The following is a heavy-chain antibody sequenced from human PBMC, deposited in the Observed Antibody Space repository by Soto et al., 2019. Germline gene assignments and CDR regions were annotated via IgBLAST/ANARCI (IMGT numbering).Heavy chain of an antibody. Sequence: EVQLVESGGGLVQPGGSLRLSCAASGFTFSSYDMHWVRQATGKGLEWVSAIGTAGDTYYPGSVKGRFTIYRENAKNSLYLQMNSLRAGDTAVYYCARARGYCSSTSCPYYYYGMDVWGQGPTVTVSS. J-gene: IGHJ6*02. D-gene: IGHD2-2*01. V-gene: IGHV3-13*01. CDR2: IGTAGDT. CDR3: ARARGYCSSTSCPYYYYGMDV. CDR1: GFTFSSYD.